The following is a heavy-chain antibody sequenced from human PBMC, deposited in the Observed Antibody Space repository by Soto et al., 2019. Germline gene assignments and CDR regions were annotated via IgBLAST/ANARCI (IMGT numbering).Heavy chain of an antibody. Sequence: QVQLQESGPGLVKPSGTLSLTCAVSGGSISSSNWWRWVRQPRGKRLEWIGEIYHSGSTNYNPSLKSRVTISVDKSKNQFSLKLSSVTAADTAVYYCARVKLAAAGTPDAFDIWGQGTMVTVSS. CDR2: IYHSGST. V-gene: IGHV4-4*02. CDR3: ARVKLAAAGTPDAFDI. D-gene: IGHD6-13*01. J-gene: IGHJ3*02. CDR1: GGSISSSNW.